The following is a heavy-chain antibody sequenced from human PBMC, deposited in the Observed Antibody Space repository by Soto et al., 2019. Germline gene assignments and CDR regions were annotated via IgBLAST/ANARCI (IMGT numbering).Heavy chain of an antibody. CDR3: ASRPIAAAGYYYGRDV. D-gene: IGHD6-13*01. CDR1: GYSFTSYW. V-gene: IGHV5-10-1*01. J-gene: IGHJ6*02. CDR2: IDPSDSYT. Sequence: GESLKISCKGSGYSFTSYWISWVRQMPGKGLEWMGRIDPSDSYTNYSPSFQGHVTISADKSISTAYLQWSSLKASDTAMYYWASRPIAAAGYYYGRDVGGQGPTVTV.